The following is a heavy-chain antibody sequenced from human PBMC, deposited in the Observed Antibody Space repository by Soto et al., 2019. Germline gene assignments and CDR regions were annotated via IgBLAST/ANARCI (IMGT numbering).Heavy chain of an antibody. CDR2: ISHLEST. V-gene: IGHV4-30-2*06. D-gene: IGHD5-12*01. Sequence: SETLSLTCTVSGASISYGGFSWSWIRQSPGKGLEWIGYISHLESTYFHPSFKSRLTMSIDRTRNQFSLKLSSVTAADMAVYYCPRGGGYDSFDYWGQGVLVTVYS. J-gene: IGHJ4*02. CDR3: PRGGGYDSFDY. CDR1: GASISYGGFS.